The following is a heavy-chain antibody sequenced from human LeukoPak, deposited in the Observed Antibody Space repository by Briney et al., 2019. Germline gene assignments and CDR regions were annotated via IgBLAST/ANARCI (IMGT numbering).Heavy chain of an antibody. J-gene: IGHJ4*02. D-gene: IGHD3-3*01. CDR3: ARESSLSDFWSGYSQIDY. Sequence: ASVKVSCKASGYTFTSYAMNWVRQAPGQGLEWMGWINTNTGNPTYAQGFTGRFVFSLDTSVSTAYLQISSLKAEDTAVYYCARESSLSDFWSGYSQIDYWGQGTLVSVSS. V-gene: IGHV7-4-1*02. CDR2: INTNTGNP. CDR1: GYTFTSYA.